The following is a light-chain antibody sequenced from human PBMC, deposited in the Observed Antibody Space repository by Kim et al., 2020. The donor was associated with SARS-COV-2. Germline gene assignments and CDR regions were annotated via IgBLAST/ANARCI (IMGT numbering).Light chain of an antibody. CDR1: TGAVTSGHY. Sequence: PGWTVTLPCGSSTGAVTSGHYPYWFQQKPGQAPRTLTYDTSNTHSWTPARFSGSLLRGKAALTLSGAQPEDEAVYYCLLSYSGAWVFGGGTKLTVL. CDR3: LLSYSGAWV. J-gene: IGLJ3*02. CDR2: DTS. V-gene: IGLV7-46*01.